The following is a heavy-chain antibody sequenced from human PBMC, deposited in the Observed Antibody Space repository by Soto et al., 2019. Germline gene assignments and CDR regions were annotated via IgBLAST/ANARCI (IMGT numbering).Heavy chain of an antibody. CDR3: ARDLTVAGQYYFDY. Sequence: GGSLRLSCAASGFTFSNYAMGWVRQAPGKGLEWVSLVSATAGTTYYTDSVKGRFTISRDNSKNTLYLQMNSLRAEDTAVYYCARDLTVAGQYYFDYWGQGTLVTVSS. CDR1: GFTFSNYA. J-gene: IGHJ4*02. D-gene: IGHD6-19*01. CDR2: VSATAGTT. V-gene: IGHV3-23*01.